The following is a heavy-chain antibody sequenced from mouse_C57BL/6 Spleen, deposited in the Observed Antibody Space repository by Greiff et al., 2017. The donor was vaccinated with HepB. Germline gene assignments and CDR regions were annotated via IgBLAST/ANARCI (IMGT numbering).Heavy chain of an antibody. CDR3: TRWHYDYDGFAY. CDR2: IDPETGGT. V-gene: IGHV1-15*01. Sequence: VQLQESGAELVRPGASVTLSCKASGYTFTDYEMHWVKQTPVHGLEWIGAIDPETGGTAYNQKFKGKAILTADKSSSTAYMELRSLTSEDSAVYYCTRWHYDYDGFAYWGQGTLVTVSA. J-gene: IGHJ3*01. D-gene: IGHD2-4*01. CDR1: GYTFTDYE.